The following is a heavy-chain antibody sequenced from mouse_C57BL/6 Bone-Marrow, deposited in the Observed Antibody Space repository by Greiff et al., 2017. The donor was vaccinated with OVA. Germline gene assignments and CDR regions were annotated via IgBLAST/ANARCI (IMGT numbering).Heavy chain of an antibody. J-gene: IGHJ1*03. CDR3: ARRYAIRRDWYFDV. Sequence: VQLQPSGAELARPGASVKLSCKASGYTFTSYGISWVKPRTGQGLEWIGEIYPRSGNTYYNEKFKGKATLTADKSSSNAYLELRSLTSEDSACYFCARRYAIRRDWYFDVWGTGTTVTVSS. CDR1: GYTFTSYG. D-gene: IGHD2-12*01. V-gene: IGHV1-81*01. CDR2: IYPRSGNT.